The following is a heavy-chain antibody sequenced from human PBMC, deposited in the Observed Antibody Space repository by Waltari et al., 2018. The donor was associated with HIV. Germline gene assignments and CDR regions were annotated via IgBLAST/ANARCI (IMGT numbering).Heavy chain of an antibody. V-gene: IGHV4-31*03. D-gene: IGHD3-3*01. J-gene: IGHJ6*02. CDR2: IYYSGST. CDR1: GGSISSGGYY. Sequence: QVQLQESGPGLVKPSQTLSLTCTVSGGSISSGGYYWSWIRQHPGKGLEWIGYIYYSGSTYSIPALKSRVTRSVDTSKNQFSLKLSSVTAADTAVYYCARDHATIFGGGGRDYGMDVWGQGTTVTVSS. CDR3: ARDHATIFGGGGRDYGMDV.